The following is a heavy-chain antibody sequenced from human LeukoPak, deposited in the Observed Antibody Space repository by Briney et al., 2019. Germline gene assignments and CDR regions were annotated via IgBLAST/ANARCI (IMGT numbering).Heavy chain of an antibody. CDR2: INPNSGGT. CDR3: SDWYFDY. J-gene: IGHJ4*02. D-gene: IGHD6-19*01. V-gene: IGHV1-2*02. Sequence: ASVKVSCKASGYTFTSYYMHWVRQAPGQGLEWMGWINPNSGGTNYAQKFQDRVTMTRDTSITTAYMDMSRLRSDDTAVYYSSDWYFDYWGQGTLVTVSS. CDR1: GYTFTSYY.